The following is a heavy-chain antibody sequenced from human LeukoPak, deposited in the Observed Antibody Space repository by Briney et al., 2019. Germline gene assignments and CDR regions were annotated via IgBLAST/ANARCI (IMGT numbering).Heavy chain of an antibody. CDR2: GSGSGGDS. CDR3: ARWEHDFGDYYFDY. J-gene: IGHJ4*02. Sequence: PGGSLRLSCAASGFTISNYAMSWVRQAPGKGLEWVSGGSGSGGDSYYADTVKGRFTTSRDNSKNTLYLQMSSLRAEDTAIYYCARWEHDFGDYYFDYWGQGTLVTVSS. V-gene: IGHV3-23*01. D-gene: IGHD4-17*01. CDR1: GFTISNYA.